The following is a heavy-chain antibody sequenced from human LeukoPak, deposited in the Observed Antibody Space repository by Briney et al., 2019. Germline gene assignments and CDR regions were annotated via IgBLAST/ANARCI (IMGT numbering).Heavy chain of an antibody. CDR3: ARGSLSSSVDY. CDR2: ISAYNGNT. V-gene: IGHV1-18*04. CDR1: GYTFTAYS. D-gene: IGHD6-6*01. J-gene: IGHJ4*02. Sequence: ASVKVSCKASGYTFTAYSMHWVRQAPGQGLEWMGWISAYNGNTNYAQKLQGRVTMTTDTSTSTANMELRSLRSDDTAVYYCARGSLSSSVDYWGQGTLVTVSS.